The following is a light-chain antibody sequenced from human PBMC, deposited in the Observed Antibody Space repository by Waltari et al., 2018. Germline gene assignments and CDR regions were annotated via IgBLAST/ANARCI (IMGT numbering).Light chain of an antibody. J-gene: IGLJ3*02. Sequence: QSVLTQPPSASGTPGQRVTISCSGSTSNIGGHSVNWYRRFPGTAPKPLIFGNNQRTSGVPDRFSGSKSGTSASLAISGLQSEDEAHYYCAAWDDGLNGWVFGGGTKLTVL. CDR1: TSNIGGHS. CDR3: AAWDDGLNGWV. CDR2: GNN. V-gene: IGLV1-44*01.